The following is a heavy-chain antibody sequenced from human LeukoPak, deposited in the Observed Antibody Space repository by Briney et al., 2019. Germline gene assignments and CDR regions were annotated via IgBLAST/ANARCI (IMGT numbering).Heavy chain of an antibody. CDR1: GGSISSSSYY. CDR3: ARAYDSSGYYYTPFDP. V-gene: IGHV4-39*01. Sequence: SETLSLTCTVSGGSISSSSYYWGWIRQPPGKGLEWIGSIYYSGSTYYNPSLKSRVTISVDTSKNRFSLKLSSVTAADTAVYYCARAYDSSGYYYTPFDPWGQGTLVTVSS. CDR2: IYYSGST. J-gene: IGHJ5*02. D-gene: IGHD3-22*01.